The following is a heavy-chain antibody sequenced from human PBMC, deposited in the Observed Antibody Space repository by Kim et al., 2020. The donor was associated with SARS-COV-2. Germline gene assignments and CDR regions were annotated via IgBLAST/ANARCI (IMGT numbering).Heavy chain of an antibody. CDR1: GDSISGSNW. Sequence: SETLSLTCAVSGDSISGSNWWSWVRQPPGKGLEWIGEIYHSVSSNYNPSLKTRVTISVDKSKNQSSLEVRSVTAADTAVYYFARVTLAGTSLYVWGQGTT. CDR3: ARVTLAGTSLYV. CDR2: IYHSVSS. D-gene: IGHD6-19*01. V-gene: IGHV4-4*02. J-gene: IGHJ6*02.